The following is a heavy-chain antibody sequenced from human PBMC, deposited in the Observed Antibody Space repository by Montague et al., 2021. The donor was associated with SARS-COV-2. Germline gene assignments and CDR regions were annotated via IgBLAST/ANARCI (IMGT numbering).Heavy chain of an antibody. CDR3: ARVGRGSCGYEVAFDI. D-gene: IGHD6-13*01. V-gene: IGHV4-59*01. CDR2: IYNSGST. CDR1: GGSISRYS. Sequence: SETLSLTCTVSGGSISRYSWTWIRQPPGKGLEWIGYIYNSGSTNYNPSLTSRVPISVDTSKNQFSLKLSSVAAADTAVYYCARVGRGSCGYEVAFDIWGQGTMVTVSS. J-gene: IGHJ3*02.